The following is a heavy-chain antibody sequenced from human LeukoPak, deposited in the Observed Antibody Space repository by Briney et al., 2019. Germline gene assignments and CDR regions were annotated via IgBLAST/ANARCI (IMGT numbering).Heavy chain of an antibody. CDR1: GGSISSYY. J-gene: IGHJ4*02. D-gene: IGHD6-19*01. CDR3: ARGPVAGTDFDY. V-gene: IGHV4-4*07. Sequence: SETLSLTCTVSGGSISSYYWSWIRQPAGKGLEGIGRIYTSGSTNYNPSLKSRVTMSVDTSKNQFSLKLSSVTAADTAVYYCARGPVAGTDFDYWGQGTLVTVSS. CDR2: IYTSGST.